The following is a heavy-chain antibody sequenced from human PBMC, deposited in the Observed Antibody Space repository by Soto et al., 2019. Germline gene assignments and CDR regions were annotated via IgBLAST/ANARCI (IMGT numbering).Heavy chain of an antibody. V-gene: IGHV1-8*01. CDR1: GYTFTSYD. J-gene: IGHJ3*02. CDR3: ARAHKPTRQQWLARYDAFDI. CDR2: MNPNSGNT. D-gene: IGHD6-19*01. Sequence: ALVKVSCKASGYTFTSYDINWVRQATGQGLEWMGWMNPNSGNTGYAQKFQGRVTMTRNTSISTAYMELSSLRSEDTAVYYCARAHKPTRQQWLARYDAFDIWGQGTMVTVSS.